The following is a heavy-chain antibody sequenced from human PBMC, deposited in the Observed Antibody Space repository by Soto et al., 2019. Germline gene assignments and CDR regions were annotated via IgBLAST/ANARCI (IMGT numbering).Heavy chain of an antibody. Sequence: EVQLVESGGGLVQPGGSLRLSCRASGFSSSNYEMNWIRQAPGKGLEWVSHISTTGTSPYYADSVRGRFTVSRDTANNSIYLQMNSVRAEDTALYYCARDGHRGPSDAFDVWGQGTMVTVSS. D-gene: IGHD3-10*01. V-gene: IGHV3-48*03. CDR3: ARDGHRGPSDAFDV. CDR2: ISTTGTSP. CDR1: GFSSSNYE. J-gene: IGHJ3*01.